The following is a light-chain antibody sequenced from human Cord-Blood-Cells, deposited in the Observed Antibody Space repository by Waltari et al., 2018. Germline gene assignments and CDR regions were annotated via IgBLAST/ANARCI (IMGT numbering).Light chain of an antibody. CDR3: LSADSSATWV. CDR2: KDS. V-gene: IGLV3-16*01. CDR1: ALPKKY. J-gene: IGLJ3*02. Sequence: SYELTQPPSVSVSLGQMARSTCSGEALPKKYAYWYQQKPGQFPVLVIYKDSERPSGIPERFSGSSSGTIVTLTISGVQAEDEADYYCLSADSSATWVFGGGTKLTVL.